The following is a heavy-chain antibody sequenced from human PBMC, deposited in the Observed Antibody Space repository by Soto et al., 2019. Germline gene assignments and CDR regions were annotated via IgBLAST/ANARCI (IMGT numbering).Heavy chain of an antibody. Sequence: QVQLQASGPGLVKPSQTLSLTCTVSGGSISSGDYYWSWIRQPPGKGLEWIGYIYYSGSTYYNPFLKSRVTISVDTSKNQFSLKLSSVTAADTAVYYCARAPIVVVPAAISWFDPWGQGTLVTVSS. J-gene: IGHJ5*02. V-gene: IGHV4-30-4*01. CDR1: GGSISSGDYY. CDR2: IYYSGST. D-gene: IGHD2-2*02. CDR3: ARAPIVVVPAAISWFDP.